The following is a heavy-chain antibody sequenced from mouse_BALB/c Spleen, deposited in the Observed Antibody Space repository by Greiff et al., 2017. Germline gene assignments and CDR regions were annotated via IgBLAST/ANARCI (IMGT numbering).Heavy chain of an antibody. V-gene: IGHV5-6*03. D-gene: IGHD2-1*01. CDR1: GFTFSSFG. Sequence: EVKLVESGGGLVQPGGSRKLSCAASGFTFSSFGMHWVRQAPEKGLEWVAYISSGGSYTYYPDSVKGRFTISRDNAKNTLYLQMSSLKSEDTAMYYCARQDYGNYVGAMDYWGQGTSVTVSS. CDR2: ISSGGSYT. CDR3: ARQDYGNYVGAMDY. J-gene: IGHJ4*01.